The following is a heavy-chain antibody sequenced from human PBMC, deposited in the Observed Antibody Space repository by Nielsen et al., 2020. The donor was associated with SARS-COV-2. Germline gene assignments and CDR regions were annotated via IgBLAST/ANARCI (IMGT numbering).Heavy chain of an antibody. D-gene: IGHD5-18*01. V-gene: IGHV3-30*03. CDR3: AAVHGYKTRSQIDS. CDR1: GFTFRSSG. J-gene: IGHJ4*02. CDR2: ISYDGSTK. Sequence: GESLKISCAASGFTFRSSGMHWVRQAAGKGLEWVAVISYDGSTKHYADFVKGRFTVSRDNSKNSLYLQMNSLATEDTGVYFCAAVHGYKTRSQIDSWGQGTLGTVAS.